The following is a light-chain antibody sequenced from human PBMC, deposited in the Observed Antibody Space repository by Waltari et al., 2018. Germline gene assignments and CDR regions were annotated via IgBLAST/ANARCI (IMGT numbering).Light chain of an antibody. Sequence: SYEVTQPPSVSVSPGQTASVTCSGDELGTKYASWYQHRPGQSPVVVSYQNTTRPSGIPERFSGSNSGNTATLTISGTQAMDEADYYCQAWDSTIAVFGGGTKLTVL. CDR2: QNT. J-gene: IGLJ2*01. CDR1: ELGTKY. V-gene: IGLV3-1*01. CDR3: QAWDSTIAV.